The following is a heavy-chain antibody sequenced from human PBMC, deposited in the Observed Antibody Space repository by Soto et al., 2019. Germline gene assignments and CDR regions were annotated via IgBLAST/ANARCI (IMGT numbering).Heavy chain of an antibody. CDR2: ISYDGSNK. D-gene: IGHD3-9*01. V-gene: IGHV3-30*18. CDR1: GFTFSSYG. J-gene: IGHJ3*02. Sequence: GESLKISCAASGFTFSSYGMHWVRQAPGKGLEWVAVISYDGSNKYYADSVKGRFTISRDNSKNTLYLQMNSLRAEDTAVYYCAKSSTHHPQTYYDIVTGDAPHDAFDIWGQGTMVTVSS. CDR3: AKSSTHHPQTYYDIVTGDAPHDAFDI.